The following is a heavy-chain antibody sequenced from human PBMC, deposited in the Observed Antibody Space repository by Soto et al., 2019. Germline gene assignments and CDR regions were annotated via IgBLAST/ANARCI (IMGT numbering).Heavy chain of an antibody. J-gene: IGHJ4*02. D-gene: IGHD3-3*01. CDR2: ISYDGSNK. CDR3: AGDFGLRVPNVDY. CDR1: GFTFSTYA. Sequence: PGGSLRLSCAASGFTFSTYAMHWVRQAPGKGLEWVAVISYDGSNKYYADSVKGRFTISRDNSKNTLYLQMNSLRAEDTAVYYCAGDFGLRVPNVDYWGQGTLVTVSS. V-gene: IGHV3-30-3*01.